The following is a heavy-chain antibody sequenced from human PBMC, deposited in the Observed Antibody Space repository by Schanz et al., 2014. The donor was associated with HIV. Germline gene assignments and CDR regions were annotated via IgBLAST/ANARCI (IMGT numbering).Heavy chain of an antibody. V-gene: IGHV1-2*02. J-gene: IGHJ6*02. CDR3: ARMGYYDSHGYYYEFGMDV. D-gene: IGHD3-22*01. Sequence: QVQLVQSGAEVKKPGASVKVSCKASGDTFTGDFMHWVRQAPGQGLEWMGWINPNSGGTNYAQKFQGRVTMTRDTSISTAYMELSRLRSDDTAVYYCARMGYYDSHGYYYEFGMDVWGQGTTVTVSS. CDR2: INPNSGGT. CDR1: GDTFTGDF.